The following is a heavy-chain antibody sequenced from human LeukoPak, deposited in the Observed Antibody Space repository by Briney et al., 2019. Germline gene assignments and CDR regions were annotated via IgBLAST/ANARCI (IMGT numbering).Heavy chain of an antibody. CDR1: GYTFTGYY. Sequence: ASVKVSCKASGYTFTGYYMHLVRQAPGQGLEWMGWINPNSGDTNYAQKFQGRVTVTRDTSISTAYMELSRLRSDDTGVYYCARVGSSGWYVHPTLDYWGQGTLATVSS. V-gene: IGHV1-2*02. J-gene: IGHJ4*02. CDR2: INPNSGDT. D-gene: IGHD6-19*01. CDR3: ARVGSSGWYVHPTLDY.